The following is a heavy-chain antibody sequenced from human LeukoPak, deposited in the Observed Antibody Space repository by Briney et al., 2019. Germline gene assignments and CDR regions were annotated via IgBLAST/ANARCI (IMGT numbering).Heavy chain of an antibody. J-gene: IGHJ6*02. Sequence: PSETLSLTCTVSGGSISSSSYYWGWIRQPPGKGLEWIGSIYYSGSTYYNPSLKSRVTISVDTSKNQFSLKLSSVTAADTAVYYCARGGKSHYDFWSGYNGFAFYYYGMDVWGQGTTVTVSS. CDR3: ARGGKSHYDFWSGYNGFAFYYYGMDV. CDR1: GGSISSSSYY. CDR2: IYYSGST. D-gene: IGHD3-3*01. V-gene: IGHV4-39*07.